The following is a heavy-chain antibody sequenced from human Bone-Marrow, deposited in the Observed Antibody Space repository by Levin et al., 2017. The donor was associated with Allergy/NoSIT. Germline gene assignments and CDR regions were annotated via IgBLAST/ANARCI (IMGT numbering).Heavy chain of an antibody. V-gene: IGHV3-21*04. D-gene: IGHD5-18*01. CDR3: ASLLTASGGLDV. J-gene: IGHJ6*02. CDR1: GVTRNNYT. Sequence: GGSLRLSCAVSGVTRNNYTLTWVRQPPGKGLEWVSSINSNSAYIHYGDSVKGRFTISRDNSKKLLFLQMNSLRDEDTATYYCASLLTASGGLDVWGHGTTVTVSS. CDR2: INSNSAYI.